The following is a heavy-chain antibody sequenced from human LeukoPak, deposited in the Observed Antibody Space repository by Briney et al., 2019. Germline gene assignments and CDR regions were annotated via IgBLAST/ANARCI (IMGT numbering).Heavy chain of an antibody. CDR1: GYTFTSYD. V-gene: IGHV1-8*01. CDR3: ARVGYTNYGLIGDYYFDY. J-gene: IGHJ4*02. CDR2: MNPNSGNT. Sequence: ASVKVSCKASGYTFTSYDINWVRQATGQGLEWMGWMNPNSGNTGYAQKFQGRVTITADESTSTAYMELSSLRSEDTAVYYCARVGYTNYGLIGDYYFDYWGQGTLVTVSS. D-gene: IGHD4-11*01.